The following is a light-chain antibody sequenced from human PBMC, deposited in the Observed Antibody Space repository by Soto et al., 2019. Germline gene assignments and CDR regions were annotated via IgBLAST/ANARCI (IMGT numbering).Light chain of an antibody. V-gene: IGKV1-39*01. J-gene: IGKJ3*01. Sequence: DIQMTQSPSSLSASVGDRITISCRASQSVDSHLNWYQQLPGKAPKLLIYGASTLQSGVPSRFSGSGSGTDFTLRISGLQPADFATYSCQEHYSDSYTFGPGTQVDVK. CDR2: GAS. CDR1: QSVDSH. CDR3: QEHYSDSYT.